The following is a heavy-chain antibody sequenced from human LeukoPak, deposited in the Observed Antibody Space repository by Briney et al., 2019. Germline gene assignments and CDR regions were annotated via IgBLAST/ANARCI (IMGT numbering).Heavy chain of an antibody. D-gene: IGHD1-14*01. CDR3: ARALAVDHEGYYFDY. Sequence: GASVKVSCKASGGSFSSYAISWVRQAPGQGLEWMGRIIPIFGTANYAQKFQGRVTITTDESTSTAYMELSSLRSEDTAVYYCARALAVDHEGYYFDYWGQGTLVTVSS. V-gene: IGHV1-69*05. CDR1: GGSFSSYA. J-gene: IGHJ4*02. CDR2: IIPIFGTA.